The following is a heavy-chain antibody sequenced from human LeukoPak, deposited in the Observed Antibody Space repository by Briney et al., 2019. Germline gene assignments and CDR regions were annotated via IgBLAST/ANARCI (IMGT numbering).Heavy chain of an antibody. CDR2: IYHSGST. D-gene: IGHD4-23*01. Sequence: SETLSLTCAVSGYSISSGYYWGWIRPPPGKGLEWIGSIYHSGSTYYNPSLKSRVTISVDTSKNQFSLKLSSVTAADTAVYYCARCGGNLREAGREFDYWGQGTLVTVSS. CDR1: GYSISSGYY. CDR3: ARCGGNLREAGREFDY. J-gene: IGHJ4*02. V-gene: IGHV4-38-2*01.